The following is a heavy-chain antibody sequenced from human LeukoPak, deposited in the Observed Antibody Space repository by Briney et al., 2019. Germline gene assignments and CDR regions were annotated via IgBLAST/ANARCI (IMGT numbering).Heavy chain of an antibody. J-gene: IGHJ4*02. CDR1: GFTVRNTY. V-gene: IGHV3-66*01. D-gene: IGHD4-17*01. Sequence: GGSLRLSCAASGFTVRNTYMNWVRQAPGKGLEWVSVIYSGGGTYYADTVKGRFTISRDNSKNTLYLQMNSLRAEDAAVYYCVRDDRRYGDYGYFDYWGQGTLVTVSS. CDR3: VRDDRRYGDYGYFDY. CDR2: IYSGGGT.